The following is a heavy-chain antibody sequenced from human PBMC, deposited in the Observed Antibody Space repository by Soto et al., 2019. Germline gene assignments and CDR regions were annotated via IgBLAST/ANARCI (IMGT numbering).Heavy chain of an antibody. V-gene: IGHV3-23*01. Sequence: PGGSLRLSCAASRFTFSSYAMSWVRQAPGKGLEWVSGISAGGGSTYYADSVKGRFTISRDNSKNTLYLQMNSLRAEDTAVYYCAKGRTIVVADFDYWGQGTLVTSPQ. CDR2: ISAGGGST. J-gene: IGHJ4*02. D-gene: IGHD3-22*01. CDR3: AKGRTIVVADFDY. CDR1: RFTFSSYA.